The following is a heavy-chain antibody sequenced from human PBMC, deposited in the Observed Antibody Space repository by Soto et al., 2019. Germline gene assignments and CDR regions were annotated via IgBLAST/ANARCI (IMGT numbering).Heavy chain of an antibody. D-gene: IGHD1-26*01. CDR2: INPKSGGT. J-gene: IGHJ4*02. Sequence: ASVKVSCKASGYIFTGYYMNWVRQAPGQGFEWMGWINPKSGGTKYPQKFQGRVTMTRDTSLSTVYMTLTRLTSDDTAVYYCARDLAKGGGSAGFDYWGQGTLVTVSS. CDR1: GYIFTGYY. CDR3: ARDLAKGGGSAGFDY. V-gene: IGHV1-2*02.